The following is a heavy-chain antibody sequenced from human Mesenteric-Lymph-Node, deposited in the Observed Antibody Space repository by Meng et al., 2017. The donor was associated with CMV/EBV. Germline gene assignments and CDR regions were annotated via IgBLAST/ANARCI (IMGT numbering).Heavy chain of an antibody. CDR3: ARDVPLQGVFRYGMDV. Sequence: SETLSLTCGVYGGSIIGYFLSWIRQSPGKGLEWIGEISHVGTTNYNPSLKSRVTLSLDMSKNQFSLNLSSVTAADTAVYYCARDVPLQGVFRYGMDVWGQETTVTVSS. CDR1: GGSIIGYF. J-gene: IGHJ6*02. CDR2: ISHVGTT. V-gene: IGHV4-34*01. D-gene: IGHD4-11*01.